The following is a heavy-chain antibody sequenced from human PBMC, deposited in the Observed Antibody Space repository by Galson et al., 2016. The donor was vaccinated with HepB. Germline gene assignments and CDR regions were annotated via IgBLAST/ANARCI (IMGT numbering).Heavy chain of an antibody. D-gene: IGHD3-16*01. CDR2: IIGSGGMT. Sequence: SLRLSCAVSGFSVSTYTMSWVRQAPGKGLEWVSGIIGSGGMTYYADSVKGRFTVSRDNSKNTVYLQMNSLRGEDTAVYYCAKDQRADGVWPFDYWGQGTLVTVSS. V-gene: IGHV3-23*01. J-gene: IGHJ4*02. CDR3: AKDQRADGVWPFDY. CDR1: GFSVSTYT.